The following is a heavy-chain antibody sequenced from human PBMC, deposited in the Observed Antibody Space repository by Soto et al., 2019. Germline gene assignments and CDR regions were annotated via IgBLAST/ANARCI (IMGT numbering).Heavy chain of an antibody. D-gene: IGHD3-22*01. CDR3: ARGRSTSGYPNFDP. CDR2: IYHEGST. CDR1: GGSIITRDFS. Sequence: TLSLTSAVSGGSIITRDFSVNWIRQQPGKGLEWVGYIYHEGSTYYNPSLKGRATISVDRSKNYFSLKMSSVTAADTGVYLCARGRSTSGYPNFDPWGQGTLVT. V-gene: IGHV4-30-2*01. J-gene: IGHJ5*02.